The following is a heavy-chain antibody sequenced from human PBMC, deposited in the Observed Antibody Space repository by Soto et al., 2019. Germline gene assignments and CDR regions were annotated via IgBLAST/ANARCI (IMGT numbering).Heavy chain of an antibody. J-gene: IGHJ6*03. CDR2: ISAYDGNT. Sequence: ASVKVSCKASGYTFTSYGISWVRQAPGQGLEWMGWISAYDGNTNYAQKLQGRVTMTTDTSTSTAYMELRSLRSDDTAVYYCARDRVPHYYYYYMDVWGKGTTVTVSS. V-gene: IGHV1-18*01. CDR1: GYTFTSYG. CDR3: ARDRVPHYYYYYMDV.